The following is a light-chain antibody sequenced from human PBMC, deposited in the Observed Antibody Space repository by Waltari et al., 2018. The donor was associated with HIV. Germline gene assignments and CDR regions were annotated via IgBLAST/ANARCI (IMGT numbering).Light chain of an antibody. CDR1: QSISSW. V-gene: IGKV1-5*03. CDR3: QQYNSSPS. J-gene: IGKJ2*01. Sequence: DIQMTQSPSTLSASVGDRVTITCRASQSISSWLAWYQQKPGKAPKLLIYKASSLESGVPSRVSGSGSGTEFTLTISSLQPDDFATYYCQQYNSSPSFGQGTKLEIK. CDR2: KAS.